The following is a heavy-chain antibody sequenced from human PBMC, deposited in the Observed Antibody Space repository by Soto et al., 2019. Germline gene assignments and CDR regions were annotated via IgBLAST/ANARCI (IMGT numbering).Heavy chain of an antibody. J-gene: IGHJ4*02. CDR1: GGTFSSYT. V-gene: IGHV1-69*08. CDR2: IIPILGIA. CDR3: AREGLLTFVFDY. Sequence: QVQLVQSGAEVKKPGSSVKVSCKASGGTFSSYTISWVRQAPGQGLEWMGRIIPILGIANYAQKFQGRVTITADKSTSTAYMELSSLRSEDTAVYYCAREGLLTFVFDYWGQGTLVTVSS. D-gene: IGHD4-17*01.